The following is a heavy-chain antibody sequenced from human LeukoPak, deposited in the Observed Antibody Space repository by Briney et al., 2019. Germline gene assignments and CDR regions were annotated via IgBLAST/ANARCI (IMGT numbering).Heavy chain of an antibody. V-gene: IGHV1-2*02. D-gene: IGHD2-8*01. CDR1: GYTFTAYY. CDR3: AREDGCTNGVCYFDY. CDR2: INPNSGGT. J-gene: IGHJ4*02. Sequence: ASVKVSCKASGYTFTAYYMHWVRQAPGQGLEWMGWINPNSGGTNYAQKFQGSVTMTRDTSISTAYMELSRLRSDDTAVYYCAREDGCTNGVCYFDYWGQGTLVTVSS.